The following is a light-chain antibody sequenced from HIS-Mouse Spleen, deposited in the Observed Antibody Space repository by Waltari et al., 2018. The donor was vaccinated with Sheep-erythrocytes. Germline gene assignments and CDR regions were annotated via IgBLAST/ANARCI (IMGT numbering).Light chain of an antibody. CDR3: CSYAGSSTFHVV. CDR2: EGS. Sequence: QSALTQPASVSGSPGQSITISCTGTSSDVGSYNLVSWYQQHPGKAPKLMIYEGSKRPSGVSNRVSGSKSGNTASLTFSGLQAEDEADYYCCSYAGSSTFHVVFGGGTKLTVL. CDR1: SSDVGSYNL. J-gene: IGLJ2*01. V-gene: IGLV2-23*03.